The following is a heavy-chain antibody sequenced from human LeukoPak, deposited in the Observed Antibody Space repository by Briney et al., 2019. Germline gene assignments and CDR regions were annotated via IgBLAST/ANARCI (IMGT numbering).Heavy chain of an antibody. CDR2: IDPSGGST. Sequence: ASVKVSCKASGYTFSSYHIHWVRQAPGQGLEWMGIIDPSGGSTSYAQKFQGRVTMTRDTSTSTVHVELSSLRSEDTAVYYCARDGQEYDTGFFDYWGQGTLVTVSS. CDR3: ARDGQEYDTGFFDY. J-gene: IGHJ4*02. CDR1: GYTFSSYH. D-gene: IGHD1-1*01. V-gene: IGHV1-46*01.